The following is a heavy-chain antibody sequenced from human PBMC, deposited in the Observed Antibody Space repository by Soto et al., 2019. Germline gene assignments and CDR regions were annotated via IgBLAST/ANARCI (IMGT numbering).Heavy chain of an antibody. CDR1: GFTFSSYG. J-gene: IGHJ5*02. Sequence: GGSLRLSCAASGFTFSSYGMHWVRQAPGKGLEWVAVIWYDGSNKYYADSVKGRFTISRDNSKNTLYLQMNSLRAEDTAVYYCARRGLQIWFDPWGQGTLVTVSS. CDR2: IWYDGSNK. CDR3: ARRGLQIWFDP. V-gene: IGHV3-33*01.